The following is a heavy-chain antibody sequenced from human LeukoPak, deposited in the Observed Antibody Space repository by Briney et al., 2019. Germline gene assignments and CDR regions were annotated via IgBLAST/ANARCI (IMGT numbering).Heavy chain of an antibody. J-gene: IGHJ4*02. V-gene: IGHV3-23*01. CDR2: ISGSGGST. CDR1: EFTFSTYG. Sequence: PGGSPRLSCAASEFTFSTYGMSWVRQAPGKGLEWVSGISGSGGSTYYADSVRGRFIISRDNSKNTLYLQMNSLRAEDTAVYYCAKGPPGGGRGRLDSWGQGTLVTVSS. D-gene: IGHD2-15*01. CDR3: AKGPPGGGRGRLDS.